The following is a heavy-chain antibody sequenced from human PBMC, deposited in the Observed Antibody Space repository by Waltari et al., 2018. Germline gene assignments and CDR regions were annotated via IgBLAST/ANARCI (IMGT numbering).Heavy chain of an antibody. J-gene: IGHJ3*02. V-gene: IGHV4-34*01. CDR1: GGSFIGYY. D-gene: IGHD7-27*01. CDR2: INHSGST. CDR3: ARGRERMLWGRDAFDI. Sequence: QVQLQQWGAGLLKPSETLSLTCAVYGGSFIGYYWSWIRQPPGKGLELIGEINHSGSTNYNPSLKSRVTISVDTSKNQFSLKLSSVTAADTAVYYCARGRERMLWGRDAFDIWGQGTMVTVSS.